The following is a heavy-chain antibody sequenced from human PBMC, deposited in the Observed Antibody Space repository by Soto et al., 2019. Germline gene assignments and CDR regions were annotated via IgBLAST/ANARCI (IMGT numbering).Heavy chain of an antibody. CDR3: AKDGKPQNDIVATTNFDY. CDR2: ISWDGGST. D-gene: IGHD5-12*01. J-gene: IGHJ4*02. Sequence: EVPLVESGGVVVQPGGSLRLSCAASGFTFDAYPIRWVRQAPGKGLEWVSHISWDGGSTYYADSVKGRFTISRDNSKNPLYLQMNSLGTEDTALYYCAKDGKPQNDIVATTNFDYWGKGTLVTVSS. CDR1: GFTFDAYP. V-gene: IGHV3-43*01.